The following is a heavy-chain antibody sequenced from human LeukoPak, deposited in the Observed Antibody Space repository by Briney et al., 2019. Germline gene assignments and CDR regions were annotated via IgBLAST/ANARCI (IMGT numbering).Heavy chain of an antibody. CDR3: ARRVGSSSWFFDY. CDR2: IYPGDSDT. J-gene: IGHJ4*02. CDR1: GYSFTSYW. D-gene: IGHD6-13*01. Sequence: GESLKISCKGSGYSFTSYWIAWVRQMPGKGPEWMGIIYPGDSDTRYSPSFQGQATISADKSISTAYLQWSSLKASDTAMYYCARRVGSSSWFFDYWGQGTLVTVSS. V-gene: IGHV5-51*01.